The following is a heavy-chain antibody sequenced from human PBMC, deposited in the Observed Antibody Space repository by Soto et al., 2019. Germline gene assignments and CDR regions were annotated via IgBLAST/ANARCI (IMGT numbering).Heavy chain of an antibody. Sequence: EVQLVESGGGLVQPGGSLRLSCAASGFTFSSYEMNWVRQAPGKGLEWVSYISSSGSTIYYADSVKGRFTISRDNAKNSVYLQMHSLRAEDTAVYYCARDPGSRPPFYYYYGMDVWGQGTTVTVSS. CDR3: ARDPGSRPPFYYYYGMDV. CDR2: ISSSGSTI. V-gene: IGHV3-48*03. CDR1: GFTFSSYE. J-gene: IGHJ6*02.